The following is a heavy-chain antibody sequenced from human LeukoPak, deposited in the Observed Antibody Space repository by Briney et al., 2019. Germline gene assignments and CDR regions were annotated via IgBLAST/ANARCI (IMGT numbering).Heavy chain of an antibody. CDR1: GYTFTGYY. CDR3: ARGGLDYYDSSGYYYVSPFDY. J-gene: IGHJ4*02. D-gene: IGHD3-22*01. V-gene: IGHV1-2*06. Sequence: GASVKVSCKASGYTFTGYYMHWVRQAPGQGLEWMGRINPNSGGTNYAQKFQGRVTMTRDTSISTAYMELSRLRSDDTAVYYCARGGLDYYDSSGYYYVSPFDYWGQGTLVTVSS. CDR2: INPNSGGT.